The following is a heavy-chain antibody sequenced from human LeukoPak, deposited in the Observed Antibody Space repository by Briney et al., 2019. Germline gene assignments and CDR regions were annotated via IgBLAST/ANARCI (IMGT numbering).Heavy chain of an antibody. V-gene: IGHV1-18*04. CDR2: ISAYNGNT. CDR1: GYTFTSYG. D-gene: IGHD2-2*01. J-gene: IGHJ5*02. CDR3: ARDPLQYQLTHNWFDP. Sequence: ASVKVSCKASGYTFTSYGISWVRQAPGQGLEWVGWISAYNGNTNYAQKLQGRVTMTTDTSTSTAYMELRSLRSDDTAVYYCARDPLQYQLTHNWFDPWGQGTLVTVSS.